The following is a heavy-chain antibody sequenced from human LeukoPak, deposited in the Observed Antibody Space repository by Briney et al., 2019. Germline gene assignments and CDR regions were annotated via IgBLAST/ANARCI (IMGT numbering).Heavy chain of an antibody. V-gene: IGHV4-34*01. J-gene: IGHJ5*02. D-gene: IGHD4-17*01. CDR2: INHSGST. Sequence: PSETLSLICAVYGGSFSGYYWSWIRQPPGKGLDWIGEINHSGSTNYNPSLKSRVTISVDTSKNQFSLKLSSVTAADTAVYYCARVSFSIRWFDPWGQGTLVTVSS. CDR3: ARVSFSIRWFDP. CDR1: GGSFSGYY.